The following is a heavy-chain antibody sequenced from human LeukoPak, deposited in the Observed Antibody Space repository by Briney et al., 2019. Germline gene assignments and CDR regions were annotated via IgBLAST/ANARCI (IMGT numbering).Heavy chain of an antibody. CDR1: GGSISSSSYY. V-gene: IGHV4-39*01. CDR2: IYYSGST. J-gene: IGHJ4*02. D-gene: IGHD6-19*01. CDR3: ARQIAVAGPSDY. Sequence: SETLSLTCTVSGGSISSSSYYWGWIRQPPGEGLEWIGSIYYSGSTYYNPSLKSRVTISVDTSKNQFSLKLSSVTAADTAVYYCARQIAVAGPSDYWGQGTLVTVSS.